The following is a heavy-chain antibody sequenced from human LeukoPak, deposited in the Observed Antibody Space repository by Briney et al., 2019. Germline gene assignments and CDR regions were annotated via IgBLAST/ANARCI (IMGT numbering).Heavy chain of an antibody. Sequence: SETLSLTCAVYGGSFSGYYWSWIRQPPGKGLEWIGESTRSGSTNYSPSLKSRVTISLDTSKNQFSLKLSSVTAADTAVYYCARGRDGYKQPFDYWGQGTLVTVSS. CDR1: GGSFSGYY. CDR3: ARGRDGYKQPFDY. CDR2: STRSGST. V-gene: IGHV4-34*01. D-gene: IGHD5-24*01. J-gene: IGHJ4*02.